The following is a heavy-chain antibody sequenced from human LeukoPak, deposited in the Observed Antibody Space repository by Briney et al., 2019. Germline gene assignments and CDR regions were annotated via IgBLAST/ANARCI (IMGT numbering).Heavy chain of an antibody. V-gene: IGHV4-59*01. CDR2: IYYSGST. J-gene: IGHJ6*03. CDR3: AGGRRCTIMGLVTSTGYLDYYYYIIA. D-gene: IGHD3-3*01. CDR1: GGSISSYY. Sequence: SETLSLTCTVSGGSISSYYWSWIRQPPGKGLEWIGYIYYSGSTNYNPSLKSRVTISVDTSKNQFSLKLSSVTAADTAVYYCAGGRRCTIMGLVTSTGYLDYYYYIIASGKGNTVTVSS.